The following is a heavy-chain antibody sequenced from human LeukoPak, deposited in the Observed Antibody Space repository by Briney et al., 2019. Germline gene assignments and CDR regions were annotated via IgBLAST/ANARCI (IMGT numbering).Heavy chain of an antibody. J-gene: IGHJ4*02. CDR1: GYTLTELS. V-gene: IGHV1-24*01. CDR3: ATQIVGSGNRRGPIPTDY. D-gene: IGHD3-10*01. Sequence: ASVKVSCKVSGYTLTELSMHWVRQAPGKGLEWMGGFDPEDGETIYAQKFQGRVTMTEDTSTDTAYLELSSLRSEDTAVYYCATQIVGSGNRRGPIPTDYWGQEPLLTVST. CDR2: FDPEDGET.